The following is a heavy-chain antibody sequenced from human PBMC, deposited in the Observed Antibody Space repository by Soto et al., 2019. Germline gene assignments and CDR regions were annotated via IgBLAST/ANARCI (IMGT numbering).Heavy chain of an antibody. CDR3: AKDHWGSY. CDR1: GITFSTYA. D-gene: IGHD3-16*01. CDR2: ISGSGGST. V-gene: IGHV3-23*01. Sequence: PGGSLRLSCGASGITFSTYAISWVRQAPGKGLEWVSAISGSGGSTYYADSVKGRFTISRDNSKNTLYLQMNSLRAEDTALYYCAKDHWGSYSGQGTLVTVSS. J-gene: IGHJ4*02.